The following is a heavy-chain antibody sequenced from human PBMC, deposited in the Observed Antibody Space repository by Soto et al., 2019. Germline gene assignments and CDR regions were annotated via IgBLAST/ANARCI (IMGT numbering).Heavy chain of an antibody. V-gene: IGHV3-23*01. J-gene: IGHJ5*02. CDR2: LSRSGGAT. Sequence: PGGSLRLSCTASGFNTRFYSMSWVRQTPGKGLEWVAALSRSGGATYYADSVRGRFTISRDASKDTLFLQMSNLRAEDTALYYCSKGEMSTIRNSFDPWGHGTLVTPSS. D-gene: IGHD1-7*01. CDR1: GFNTRFYS. CDR3: SKGEMSTIRNSFDP.